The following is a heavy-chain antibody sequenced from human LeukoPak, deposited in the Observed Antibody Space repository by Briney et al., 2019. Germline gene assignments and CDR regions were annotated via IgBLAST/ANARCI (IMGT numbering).Heavy chain of an antibody. CDR3: ARGRPLGFFGY. D-gene: IGHD3-16*01. CDR2: IYSGGST. J-gene: IGHJ4*02. V-gene: IGHV3-66*01. Sequence: GGSLRLSCAASGFTVSSNYMSWVRQAPGKGLEWVSVIYSGGSTYYADSVKGRFTISRDNSKNTLYLQMNSLRAEDTSVYYCARGRPLGFFGYWGQGTLVTVSS. CDR1: GFTVSSNY.